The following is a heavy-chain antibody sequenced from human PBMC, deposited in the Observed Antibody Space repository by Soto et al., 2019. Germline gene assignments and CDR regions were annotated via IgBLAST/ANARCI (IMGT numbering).Heavy chain of an antibody. J-gene: IGHJ6*03. V-gene: IGHV1-8*01. CDR3: VTLGVITFGGVNPYYYMDV. D-gene: IGHD3-16*01. CDR2: MNPNSGNT. CDR1: GYTFTSYD. Sequence: ASVKVSCKASGYTFTSYDINWVRQATGQGLEWMGWMNPNSGNTGYAQKFQGRVTMTRNTSISTAYMELSSLRSEDTAVYYCVTLGVITFGGVNPYYYMDVWGKGTTVTVSS.